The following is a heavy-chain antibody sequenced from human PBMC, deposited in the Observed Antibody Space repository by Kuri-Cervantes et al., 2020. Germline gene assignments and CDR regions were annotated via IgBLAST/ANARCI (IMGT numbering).Heavy chain of an antibody. Sequence: ASVKVSCKASGYTFTSYDINWVRQATGQGLEWMGWMNPNSGNTGYAQKFQGRVTMTRNTSISTAYMELSSLRSEETAVYYCARSYGDYVNWFDPWGQGTLVTVSS. CDR2: MNPNSGNT. CDR1: GYTFTSYD. J-gene: IGHJ5*02. CDR3: ARSYGDYVNWFDP. D-gene: IGHD4-17*01. V-gene: IGHV1-8*01.